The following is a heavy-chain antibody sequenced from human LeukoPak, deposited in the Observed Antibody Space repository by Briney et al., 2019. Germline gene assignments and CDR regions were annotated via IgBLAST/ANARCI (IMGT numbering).Heavy chain of an antibody. CDR3: ARDTARGGTSDY. CDR1: GFSYSSFW. J-gene: IGHJ4*02. V-gene: IGHV3-7*01. Sequence: GGSLRLSCAASGFSYSSFWMSWVRQAPGKGLEWVASIKEDGSESHYVDSVKGQFTISRDNAANSLYLQMHSLRGEDTGVYYCARDTARGGTSDYWGQGALVIVSS. CDR2: IKEDGSES. D-gene: IGHD3-10*01.